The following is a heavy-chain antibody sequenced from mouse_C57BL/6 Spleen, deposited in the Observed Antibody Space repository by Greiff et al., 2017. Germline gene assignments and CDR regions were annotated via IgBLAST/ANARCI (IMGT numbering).Heavy chain of an antibody. CDR3: ARDDRMDY. CDR2: IYPGSGST. CDR1: GYTFTSYW. V-gene: IGHV1-55*01. J-gene: IGHJ4*01. Sequence: VQLQQPGAELVRPGTSVKLSCKASGYTFTSYWITWVKQRPGQGLEWIGDIYPGSGSTNYNEKFKSKATLTVDTSSSTAYMQLSSLTSEDSAVYYCARDDRMDYWGQGTSVTVSS. D-gene: IGHD2-14*01.